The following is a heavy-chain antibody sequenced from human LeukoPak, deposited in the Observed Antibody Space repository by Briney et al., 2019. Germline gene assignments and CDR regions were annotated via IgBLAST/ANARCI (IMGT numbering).Heavy chain of an antibody. CDR3: AKQSSPGQYSSSWYYFDY. V-gene: IGHV3-23*01. CDR1: GFTFSSYA. J-gene: IGHJ4*02. Sequence: GGSLRLSCAASGFTFSSYAMSWVRQAPGEGLEWVSAISGSGGSTYYADSVKGRFTIPRDNSKNTLYLQMNSLRAEDTAVYYCAKQSSPGQYSSSWYYFDYWGQGTLVTVSS. CDR2: ISGSGGST. D-gene: IGHD6-13*01.